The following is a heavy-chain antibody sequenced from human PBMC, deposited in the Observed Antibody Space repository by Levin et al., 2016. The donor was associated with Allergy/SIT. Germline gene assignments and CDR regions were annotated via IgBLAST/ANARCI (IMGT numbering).Heavy chain of an antibody. CDR1: GGSISSYY. CDR2: IYYSGST. CDR3: ARQHAYQLPFSGMDV. V-gene: IGHV4-59*01. D-gene: IGHD2-2*01. Sequence: SETLSLTCTVSGGSISSYYWSWIRQPPGKGLEWIGYIYYSGSTNYNPSLKSRVTISVDTSKNQFSLKLSSVTAADTAVYYCARQHAYQLPFSGMDVWGQGTTVTVSS. J-gene: IGHJ6*02.